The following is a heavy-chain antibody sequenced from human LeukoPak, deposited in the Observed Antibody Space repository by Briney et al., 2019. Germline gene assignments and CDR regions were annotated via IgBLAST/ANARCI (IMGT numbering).Heavy chain of an antibody. D-gene: IGHD3-10*01. CDR3: ARADYYGSGSYHLG. CDR1: GVSFSGYY. CDR2: INHSGST. V-gene: IGHV4-34*01. Sequence: SETLSLTCAVYGVSFSGYYWSWIRQPPGKGLEWIGEINHSGSTNYNPSLKSRVTISVDTSKNQCSLKLSSVTAADTAVYYCARADYYGSGSYHLGWSQGTLVTVSS. J-gene: IGHJ4*02.